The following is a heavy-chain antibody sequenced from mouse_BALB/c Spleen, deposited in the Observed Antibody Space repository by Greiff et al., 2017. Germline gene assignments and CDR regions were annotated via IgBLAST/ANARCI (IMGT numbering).Heavy chain of an antibody. J-gene: IGHJ4*01. CDR1: GYTFTSYW. V-gene: IGHV1-69*02. D-gene: IGHD1-1*01. Sequence: VQLQQPGAELVKPGASVKLSCKASGYTFTSYWMHWVKQRPGQGLEWIGEIDPSDSYTNYNQKFKGKATLTVDKSSSTAYMQLSSLTSEDSAVYYCAIYGSSAMDYWGQGTSVTVSS. CDR3: AIYGSSAMDY. CDR2: IDPSDSYT.